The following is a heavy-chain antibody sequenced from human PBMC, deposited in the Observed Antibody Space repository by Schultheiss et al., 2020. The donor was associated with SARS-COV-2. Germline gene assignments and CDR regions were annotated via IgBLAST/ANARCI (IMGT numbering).Heavy chain of an antibody. J-gene: IGHJ4*02. V-gene: IGHV3-23*01. D-gene: IGHD6-6*01. Sequence: GGSLRLSCAASGFTFSSYAMNWVRQAPGKGLEWVSGISGSGGSTYYADSVKGRFTISRDNSKNTLYLQMNSLRAEDTAVYYCARGFEYSSSPIDYWGQGTLVTVSS. CDR2: ISGSGGST. CDR3: ARGFEYSSSPIDY. CDR1: GFTFSSYA.